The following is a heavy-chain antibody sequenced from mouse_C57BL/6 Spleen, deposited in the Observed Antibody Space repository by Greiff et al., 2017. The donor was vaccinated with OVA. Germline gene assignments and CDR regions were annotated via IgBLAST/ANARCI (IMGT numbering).Heavy chain of an antibody. CDR2: IYPGSGNT. CDR3: AKESETGDYAKYY. CDR1: GYSFTSYY. J-gene: IGHJ4*01. D-gene: IGHD4-1*01. Sequence: QVQLQQSGPELVKPGASVKISCTASGYSFTSYYIHWVKQRPGQGLAWIGWIYPGSGNTKYNEKFKGKATMTADTSSITAYMQLSSLTSEDSAVYYCAKESETGDYAKYYWGQRTSGTVSS. V-gene: IGHV1-66*01.